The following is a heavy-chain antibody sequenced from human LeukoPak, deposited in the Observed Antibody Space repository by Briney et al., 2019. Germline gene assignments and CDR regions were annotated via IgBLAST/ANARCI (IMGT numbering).Heavy chain of an antibody. Sequence: SETLSLTCTVSGGSISSYYWSWIRLPPGKGLEWIGYLSKSGNTNYSPSLKSRVTVLGDTSKNQFFLKLSSVTAADTAVYYCARARYVNSFYAFDIWGQGTLVTVSS. J-gene: IGHJ3*02. CDR1: GGSISSYY. D-gene: IGHD3-9*01. V-gene: IGHV4-59*01. CDR3: ARARYVNSFYAFDI. CDR2: LSKSGNT.